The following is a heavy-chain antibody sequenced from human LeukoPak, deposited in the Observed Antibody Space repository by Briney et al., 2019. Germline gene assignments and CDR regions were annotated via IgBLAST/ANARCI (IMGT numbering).Heavy chain of an antibody. CDR3: ARGGYCSSTSCYRYWFDP. Sequence: SETLSLTCAVYGGSFSGYYWRWIRQPPGKGLEWIGEINHSGSTNYNPSLKSRVTISVDTSKNQISLKLSSVTAADTAVYYCARGGYCSSTSCYRYWFDPWGQGTLVTVSS. CDR1: GGSFSGYY. CDR2: INHSGST. J-gene: IGHJ5*02. D-gene: IGHD2-2*01. V-gene: IGHV4-34*01.